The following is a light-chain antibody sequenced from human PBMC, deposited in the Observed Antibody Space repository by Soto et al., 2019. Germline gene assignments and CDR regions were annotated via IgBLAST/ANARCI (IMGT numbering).Light chain of an antibody. J-gene: IGLJ2*01. CDR1: SSDVGSYNF. CDR2: EGT. V-gene: IGLV2-14*02. CDR3: SSYTSSSSVV. Sequence: QPVLTQPASVSGSPGQSITISCTGTSSDVGSYNFVSWFQQHPGKVPKLIIYEGTERPSGVSNRFSASKSGNTASLTISGLQPEDEADYYCSSYTSSSSVVFGGGTKVTVL.